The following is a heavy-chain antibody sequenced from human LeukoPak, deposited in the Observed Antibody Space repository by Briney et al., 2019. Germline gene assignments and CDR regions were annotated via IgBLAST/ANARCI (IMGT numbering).Heavy chain of an antibody. CDR2: IYPGDSDT. D-gene: IGHD3-10*01. Sequence: GESLKISCKGSGYSFTSYWIGWVLQMPGKGLEWMGIIYPGDSDTRYSPSFQGQVTISADKSISTAYLQWSSLKASDTAMYYCARHHGSGSYPRYSDYWGQGTLVTVSS. J-gene: IGHJ4*02. CDR1: GYSFTSYW. CDR3: ARHHGSGSYPRYSDY. V-gene: IGHV5-51*01.